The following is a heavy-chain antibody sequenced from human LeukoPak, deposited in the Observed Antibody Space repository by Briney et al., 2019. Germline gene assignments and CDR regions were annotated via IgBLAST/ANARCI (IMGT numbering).Heavy chain of an antibody. CDR2: INHNGNVN. J-gene: IGHJ6*02. V-gene: IGHV3-7*03. CDR1: GFTFSSYW. CDR3: AREGGLDV. Sequence: GGSLRLSCAASGFTFSSYWMNWARQAPGKGLEWVASINHNGNVNYYVDSVKGRFTISRDNAKNSLHLQMSNLRAEDTAVYFCAREGGLDVWGQGATVTVSS.